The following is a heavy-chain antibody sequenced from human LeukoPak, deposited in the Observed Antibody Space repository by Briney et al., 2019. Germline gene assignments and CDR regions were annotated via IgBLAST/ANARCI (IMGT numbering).Heavy chain of an antibody. CDR2: IYTSGST. D-gene: IGHD6-13*01. Sequence: SETLSLTCTVSGGSISSYYWSWIRQPPGKGLEWIGRIYTSGSTNYNPSLKSRVTMSVDTSKNQFSLKLSSVTAADTAVYYCARDRQQLDFFDYWGQGTLVTVSS. CDR1: GGSISSYY. J-gene: IGHJ4*02. CDR3: ARDRQQLDFFDY. V-gene: IGHV4-4*07.